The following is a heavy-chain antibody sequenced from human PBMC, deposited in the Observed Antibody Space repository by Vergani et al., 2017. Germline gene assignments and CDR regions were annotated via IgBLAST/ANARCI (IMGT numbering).Heavy chain of an antibody. CDR2: IIPIFGTA. CDR1: GGTFSSYA. V-gene: IGHV1-69*18. D-gene: IGHD3-22*01. Sequence: QVQLVQSGAEVKKPGSSVKVSCKASGGTFSSYAISWVRQAPGQGLEWMGRIIPIFGTANYAQKFQGRVTITADESTSTAYMELSSLRSEDTAVYYCAVFPYYYDISGYYSLGEHDYWGQGTLVTVSS. J-gene: IGHJ4*02. CDR3: AVFPYYYDISGYYSLGEHDY.